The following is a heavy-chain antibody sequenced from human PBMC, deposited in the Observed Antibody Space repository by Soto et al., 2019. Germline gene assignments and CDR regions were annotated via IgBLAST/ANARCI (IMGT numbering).Heavy chain of an antibody. V-gene: IGHV2-5*01. Sequence: QITLKESGPTLVKPTQTLTLTCTFSGFSLSTSGVGVGWIRQPPGTALEWLALIYWNDDKRYRPSLKSRLTSSKDTSKTQVVLTRPPVHPWDTATYYGAHSRGLPVDWYFHLWGRGILVTVSS. CDR3: AHSRGLPVDWYFHL. J-gene: IGHJ2*01. D-gene: IGHD2-2*01. CDR2: IYWNDDK. CDR1: GFSLSTSGVG.